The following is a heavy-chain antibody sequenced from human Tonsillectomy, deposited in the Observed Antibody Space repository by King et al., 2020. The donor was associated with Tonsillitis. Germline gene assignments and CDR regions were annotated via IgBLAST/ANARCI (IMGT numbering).Heavy chain of an antibody. Sequence: VQLVESGGGLVKPGGSLRLSCSASGFTFSDYYMNWIRQAPGQGLEWISYISGSGFYTNYADSVRGRFTISRDNALNSLYLQMNSLRAEDTAVYYCARDMGTTMTTSIAYWGQGVLVTVSS. CDR2: ISGSGFYT. V-gene: IGHV3-11*06. J-gene: IGHJ4*02. D-gene: IGHD4-17*01. CDR1: GFTFSDYY. CDR3: ARDMGTTMTTSIAY.